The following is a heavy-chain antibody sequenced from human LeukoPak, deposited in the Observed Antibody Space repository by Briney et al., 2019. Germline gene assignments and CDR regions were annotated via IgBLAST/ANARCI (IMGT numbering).Heavy chain of an antibody. CDR3: ATDGSPFDN. V-gene: IGHV3-7*01. J-gene: IGHJ4*02. Sequence: GGSLRLSCAASGFTFTSYWMSWVRQPPGKGLEWVVNIKQDGSEKYYLESVKGRFTISRDNAKNSLYLQMDNLRAEDTAVYYCATDGSPFDNWGQGILVTVSS. CDR2: IKQDGSEK. CDR1: GFTFTSYW.